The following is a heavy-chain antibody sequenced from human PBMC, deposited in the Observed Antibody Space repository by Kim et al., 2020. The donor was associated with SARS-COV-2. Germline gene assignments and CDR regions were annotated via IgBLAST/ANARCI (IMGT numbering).Heavy chain of an antibody. J-gene: IGHJ4*02. CDR3: AKSQYYGDYATPFYFDY. V-gene: IGHV3-23*01. CDR2: ISGSGGST. CDR1: GFTFSSYA. Sequence: GGSLRLSCAASGFTFSSYAMSWVRQAPGKGLEWVSAISGSGGSTYYADSVKGRFTISRDNSKNTLFLQMNSLRAEDTAVYYCAKSQYYGDYATPFYFDYWGQGTLVTVSS. D-gene: IGHD4-17*01.